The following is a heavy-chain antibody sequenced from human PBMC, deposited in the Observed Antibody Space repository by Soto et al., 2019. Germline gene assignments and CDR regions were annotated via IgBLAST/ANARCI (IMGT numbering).Heavy chain of an antibody. J-gene: IGHJ4*02. Sequence: ADTRSLTCTVSGGSITTYYWSWIRQPAGKGREWVGGIYSGGSTNYHPSLRRRVTVSVDMSKNQCSLKLSSVTAAETAVYYCARGPGGFGEFSLDYWGQGTLVTVS. V-gene: IGHV4-4*07. CDR3: ARGPGGFGEFSLDY. D-gene: IGHD3-10*01. CDR2: IYSGGST. CDR1: GGSITTYY.